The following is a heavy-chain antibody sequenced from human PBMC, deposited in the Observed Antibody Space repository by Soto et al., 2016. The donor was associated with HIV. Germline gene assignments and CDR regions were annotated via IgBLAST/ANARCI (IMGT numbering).Heavy chain of an antibody. D-gene: IGHD6-6*01. V-gene: IGHV1-46*03. CDR1: GYTFTSYY. CDR2: INPNSGST. Sequence: QVQLVQSGAEVKKPGASVKVSCKASGYTFTSYYMHWVRQAPGQGLEWMGIINPNSGSTSYAQKFQGRVTMTRDTSTRTVYMELTSLRSDDTAVYYCARGGRVSRDAFDIWGQGTMVTVSS. CDR3: ARGGRVSRDAFDI. J-gene: IGHJ3*02.